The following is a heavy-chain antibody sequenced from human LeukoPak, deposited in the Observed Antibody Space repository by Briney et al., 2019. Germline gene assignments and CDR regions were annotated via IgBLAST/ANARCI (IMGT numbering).Heavy chain of an antibody. J-gene: IGHJ4*02. CDR2: IYYSGST. V-gene: IGHV4-59*01. D-gene: IGHD6-19*01. CDR1: GGSISSYY. CDR3: ARHSGSRTKFYYFDY. Sequence: SETLSLTCTVSGGSISSYYWSWIRQPPGKGLVWIGYIYYSGSTNYNPSLKSRVTISVDTSKNQFSLKLSSVTAADTAVYYCARHSGSRTKFYYFDYWGQGTLVTVSS.